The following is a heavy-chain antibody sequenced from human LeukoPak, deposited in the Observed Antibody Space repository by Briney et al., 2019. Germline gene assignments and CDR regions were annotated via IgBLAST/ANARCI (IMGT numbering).Heavy chain of an antibody. J-gene: IGHJ6*02. D-gene: IGHD6-19*01. CDR3: AREQWPGNYYGMDV. V-gene: IGHV4-59*01. CDR2: IYYSGST. Sequence: SETLSLTCTVSGGSTRSYYGSWIRQPPGKGLECIGYIYYSGSTNYNPSLKSRVTISVDTSKNQFSLELSSVTAADTAVYYCAREQWPGNYYGMDVWGQGTTVTVSS. CDR1: GGSTRSYY.